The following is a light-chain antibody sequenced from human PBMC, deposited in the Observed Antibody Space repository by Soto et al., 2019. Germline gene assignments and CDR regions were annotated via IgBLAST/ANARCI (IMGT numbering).Light chain of an antibody. CDR3: CSYAGSSTFV. CDR1: SSDVGSDNL. V-gene: IGLV2-23*03. Sequence: QSVLTQPASVSGSPGQSITISCTGTSSDVGSDNLVSWYQQHPGKAPKLMIYEGSKRPAGVSNRFSGSKSGNTASLTISGLQAEDEADYYCCSYAGSSTFVFGTGTKVTVL. CDR2: EGS. J-gene: IGLJ1*01.